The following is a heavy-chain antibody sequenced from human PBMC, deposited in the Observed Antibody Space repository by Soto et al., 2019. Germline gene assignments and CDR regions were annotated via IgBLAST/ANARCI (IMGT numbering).Heavy chain of an antibody. J-gene: IGHJ4*02. CDR3: ARDSSVTIFGAPDY. CDR2: IYSGGST. CDR1: GFTVSSNY. V-gene: IGHV3-66*01. D-gene: IGHD3-3*01. Sequence: GGSLRLSCAASGFTVSSNYMSWVRQAPGKGLEWVSVIYSGGSTYYADSVKGRFTISRDNSKNTLYLQMNSLRAEDTAVYYCARDSSVTIFGAPDYWGQGTLVTVSS.